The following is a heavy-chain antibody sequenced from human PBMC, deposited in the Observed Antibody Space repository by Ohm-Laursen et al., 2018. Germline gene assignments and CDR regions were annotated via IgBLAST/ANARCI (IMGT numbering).Heavy chain of an antibody. CDR3: ARDNYDILTENWFDP. D-gene: IGHD3-9*01. J-gene: IGHJ5*02. CDR2: IYYSGGT. CDR1: GGSISSYY. V-gene: IGHV4-59*12. Sequence: GTLSLTCTVSGGSISSYYWSWIRQPPGKGLEWIGYIYYSGGTNSNPSLESRVTISVDTSKNHFSLKLSSVTAADTAVYYCARDNYDILTENWFDPWGRGTLVTVSS.